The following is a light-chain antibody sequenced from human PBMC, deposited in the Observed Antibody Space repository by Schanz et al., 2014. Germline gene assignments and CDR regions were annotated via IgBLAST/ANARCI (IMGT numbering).Light chain of an antibody. CDR1: SSNIGAGYD. CDR3: QSYDTSLRTYL. J-gene: IGLJ3*02. V-gene: IGLV1-40*01. Sequence: QSVLTQPPSVSGAPGQRVTISCTGSSSNIGAGYDVHWYQQLPGTAPKLLIFADNNRPSGVPDRFSVSKSGTSASLAITGLQAEDEADYYCQSYDTSLRTYLCGGGTKLTVL. CDR2: ADN.